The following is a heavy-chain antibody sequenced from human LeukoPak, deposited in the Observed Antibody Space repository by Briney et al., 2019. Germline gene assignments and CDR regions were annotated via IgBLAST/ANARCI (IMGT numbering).Heavy chain of an antibody. CDR2: IASVGRHT. V-gene: IGHV3-30*04. CDR1: ASSFSTYF. D-gene: IGHD3-10*01. J-gene: IGHJ3*02. CDR3: AREIQDTIIHTGTFEI. Sequence: GGSMSLSSAPYASSFSTYFMQWVRPAAGKGLEWVAYIASVGRHTFYVESVKGRCTLSRNHSKTTLYWQMNSLRAEDTAVYFCAREIQDTIIHTGTFEIWGARAIGTVSS.